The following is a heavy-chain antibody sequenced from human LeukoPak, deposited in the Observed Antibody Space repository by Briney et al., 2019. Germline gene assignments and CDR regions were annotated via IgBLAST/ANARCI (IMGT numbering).Heavy chain of an antibody. V-gene: IGHV3-23*01. J-gene: IGHJ4*02. D-gene: IGHD3-22*01. CDR2: ISASGGTT. CDR1: GFTFSSYA. CDR3: AKDQGRSGYYRGPCFDC. Sequence: GALSLSCAASGFTFSSYAMSWVRQAPGKGLEWISTISASGGTTYYADSVKGRFTISRDNSKNTLSLQMNNLRAEDTAVYYCAKDQGRSGYYRGPCFDCWGQGTLVPVSS.